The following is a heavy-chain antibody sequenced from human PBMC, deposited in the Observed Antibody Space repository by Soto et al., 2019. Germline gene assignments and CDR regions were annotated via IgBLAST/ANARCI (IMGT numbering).Heavy chain of an antibody. CDR1: GFTFDDYA. J-gene: IGHJ4*02. D-gene: IGHD6-13*01. CDR3: AKDIAAAGRSSFDY. CDR2: ISWNSGSI. Sequence: DVQLVESGGGLVQPGRSLRLSCAASGFTFDDYAMHWVRQAPGKGLEWVSGISWNSGSIGYADSVKGRFTISRDNAKNSLYLQMNSLSAEDTALYYCAKDIAAAGRSSFDYWGQGTLVTVSS. V-gene: IGHV3-9*01.